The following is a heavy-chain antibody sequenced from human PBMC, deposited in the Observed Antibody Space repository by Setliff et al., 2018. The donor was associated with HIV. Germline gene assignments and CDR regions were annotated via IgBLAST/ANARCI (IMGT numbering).Heavy chain of an antibody. CDR1: GGPFGDSS. J-gene: IGHJ5*02. V-gene: IGHV4-34*01. CDR3: ARLYCSRTTCYEYDP. Sequence: PSETLSLTCAVHGGPFGDSSYSWIRQPPGKGLEWIGEISHSGSTRYNPSLKSRITISVDKSQNQFSLKLRSVTAADTAVYYCARLYCSRTTCYEYDPWGQGTLVTVS. D-gene: IGHD2-2*01. CDR2: ISHSGST.